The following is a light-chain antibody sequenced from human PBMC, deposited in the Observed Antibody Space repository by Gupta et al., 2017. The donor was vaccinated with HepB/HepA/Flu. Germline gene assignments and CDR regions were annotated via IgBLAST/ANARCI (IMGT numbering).Light chain of an antibody. Sequence: QSALTQPASVSGPPGQSITICCTGTSSDVGGYNYVSWYQQHPGKAPKLMIYDVSNRPSGVSNRFSGSKSGNTASLTISGLQAEDEADYYCSSYTSSSTLGFGGGTKLTVL. CDR3: SSYTSSSTLG. J-gene: IGLJ2*01. CDR2: DVS. CDR1: SSDVGGYNY. V-gene: IGLV2-14*03.